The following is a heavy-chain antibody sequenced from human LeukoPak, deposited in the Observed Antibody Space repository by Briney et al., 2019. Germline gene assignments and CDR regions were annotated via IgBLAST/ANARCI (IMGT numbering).Heavy chain of an antibody. CDR1: GGSISSYY. D-gene: IGHD3-10*01. CDR3: ARDPGYGSGRYAGIYYYMDV. V-gene: IGHV4-4*07. Sequence: PSETLSLTCTVSGGSISSYYWSWIRQPAGKALEWIGRIYTSGSTNYNPSLKSRVTISVDKSKNQFSLKLSSVTAADTAVYYCARDPGYGSGRYAGIYYYMDVWGKGTTVTVSS. J-gene: IGHJ6*03. CDR2: IYTSGST.